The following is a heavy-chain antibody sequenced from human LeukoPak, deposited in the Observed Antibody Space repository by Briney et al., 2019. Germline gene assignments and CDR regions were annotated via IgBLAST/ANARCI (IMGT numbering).Heavy chain of an antibody. Sequence: GGSLRLSCAASGFTFSGSAMHWVRQASGKGLEWVGRIGSTTNNYATAYAASVKGRFTISRDDSENTAYLQMNSLKTEDTAVYYCTRPTYYSGSGSLLKPADYWGQGTLVTVSS. D-gene: IGHD3-10*01. CDR2: IGSTTNNYAT. V-gene: IGHV3-73*01. CDR1: GFTFSGSA. CDR3: TRPTYYSGSGSLLKPADY. J-gene: IGHJ4*02.